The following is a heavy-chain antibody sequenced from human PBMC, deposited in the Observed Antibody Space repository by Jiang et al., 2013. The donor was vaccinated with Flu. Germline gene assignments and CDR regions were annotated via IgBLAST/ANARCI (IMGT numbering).Heavy chain of an antibody. V-gene: IGHV4-31*03. CDR1: GGSISSGGYY. CDR2: IYYSGST. J-gene: IGHJ4*02. CDR3: ARVQGTSFNYDFWSGYRQPSIDY. Sequence: GLVKPSQTLSLTCTVSGGSISSGGYYWSWIRQHPGKGLEWIGYIYYSGSTYYNPSLKSRVTISVDTSKNQFSLKLSSVTAADTAVYYCARVQGTSFNYDFWSGYRQPSIDYWGQGTLVTVSS. D-gene: IGHD3-3*01.